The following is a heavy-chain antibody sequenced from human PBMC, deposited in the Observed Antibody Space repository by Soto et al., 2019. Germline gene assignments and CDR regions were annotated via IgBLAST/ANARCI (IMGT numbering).Heavy chain of an antibody. D-gene: IGHD3-10*01. J-gene: IGHJ6*02. CDR1: GGSFSGYY. Sequence: SETLSLTCGVYGGSFSGYYWSWIRQPPGKGLEWIGEINHSGSTNYNPSLKSRVTISVDTSKNQFSLKLSSVTAADTAVYYCARVRGRYYGSVYYYGTDVWGQGTTVTVSS. CDR2: INHSGST. V-gene: IGHV4-34*01. CDR3: ARVRGRYYGSVYYYGTDV.